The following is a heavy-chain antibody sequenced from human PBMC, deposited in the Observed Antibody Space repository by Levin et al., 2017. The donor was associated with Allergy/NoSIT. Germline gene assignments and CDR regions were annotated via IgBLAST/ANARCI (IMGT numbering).Heavy chain of an antibody. Sequence: SQTLSLTCAVYGGSFSGYYWSWIRQPPGRGLEWMGEISDSGSTNDTPSLKSRVTLSVDTSKNQVSLKLSSVTAADTAVYYCARHDSGNYYRYWFFDLWGRGTLVTVSS. CDR1: GGSFSGYY. CDR3: ARHDSGNYYRYWFFDL. D-gene: IGHD1-26*01. V-gene: IGHV4-34*01. CDR2: ISDSGST. J-gene: IGHJ2*01.